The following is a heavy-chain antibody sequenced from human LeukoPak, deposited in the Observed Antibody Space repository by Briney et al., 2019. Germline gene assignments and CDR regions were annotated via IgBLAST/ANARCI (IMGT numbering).Heavy chain of an antibody. Sequence: PGGSLRLSCAASGFTFSSYAMSWVRQAPGKGLEWVSAISGSGGSTYYADSVKGRFTISRDNSKNTLYLRMNSLRAEDTAVYYCAKGSRYCSGGSCYPADYWGQGTLVTVSS. D-gene: IGHD2-15*01. CDR3: AKGSRYCSGGSCYPADY. CDR2: ISGSGGST. V-gene: IGHV3-23*01. CDR1: GFTFSSYA. J-gene: IGHJ4*02.